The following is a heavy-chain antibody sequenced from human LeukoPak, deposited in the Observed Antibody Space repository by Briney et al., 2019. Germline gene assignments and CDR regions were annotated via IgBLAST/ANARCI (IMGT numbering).Heavy chain of an antibody. J-gene: IGHJ4*02. CDR3: ARDRPTGASRLFVVQ. D-gene: IGHD3-3*01. V-gene: IGHV3-21*01. CDR1: GFTFSSYS. Sequence: GGSLRPSCAASGFTFSSYSMTWVRQAPGKGLEWVSSMSSGSSYIYYADSVRGRFTISRDNAKNSLYLLMNSLRAEDTAVYYCARDRPTGASRLFVVQWGQGTLVTVSS. CDR2: MSSGSSYI.